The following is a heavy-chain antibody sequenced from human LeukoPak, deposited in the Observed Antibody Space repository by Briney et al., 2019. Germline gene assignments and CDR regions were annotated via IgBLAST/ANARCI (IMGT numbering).Heavy chain of an antibody. J-gene: IGHJ4*02. CDR3: ARYSVVVATTPAFGY. CDR1: GYTFTSYG. D-gene: IGHD5-12*01. CDR2: ISAYNGNT. V-gene: IGHV1-18*01. Sequence: GASVKVSCKASGYTFTSYGISWVRQAPGQGLEWMGWISAYNGNTNYAQKLQGRVTMTTDTSASTAYMELRSLRSDDSALYYCARYSVVVATTPAFGYWGQGTLVTVSS.